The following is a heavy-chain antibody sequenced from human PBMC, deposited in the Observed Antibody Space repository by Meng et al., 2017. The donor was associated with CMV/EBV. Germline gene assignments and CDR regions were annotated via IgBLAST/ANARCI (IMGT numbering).Heavy chain of an antibody. CDR2: LTRSGNTV. D-gene: IGHD3-10*01. CDR1: GFTFSDYY. CDR3: VRVRDPGDPNLYFQH. Sequence: GESLKISCAASGFTFSDYYMGWIRQAPGRGLEWISHLTRSGNTVFYADSVKGRFTVSRDNSKKSMYLQMSGLRPDDTAVYFRVRVRDPGDPNLYFQHWGRGTLVTVSS. J-gene: IGHJ1*01. V-gene: IGHV3-11*01.